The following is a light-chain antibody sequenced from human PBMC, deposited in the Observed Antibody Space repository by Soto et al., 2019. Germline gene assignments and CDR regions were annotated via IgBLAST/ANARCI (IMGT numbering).Light chain of an antibody. CDR3: QQYGSSPTWT. CDR1: QSVSSNF. V-gene: IGKV3-20*01. Sequence: EIVLTQSPGTLSLSPGERATLSCRASQSVSSNFLAWYQEKPGQAPRLLIYGASSRATGIPDRFSGSGSGTDFTLTISSLEPEDFVVYYCQQYGSSPTWTFGQGTKVDIK. J-gene: IGKJ1*01. CDR2: GAS.